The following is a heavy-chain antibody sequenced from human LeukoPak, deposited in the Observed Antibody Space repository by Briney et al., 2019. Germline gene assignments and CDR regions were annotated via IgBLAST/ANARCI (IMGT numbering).Heavy chain of an antibody. V-gene: IGHV3-30*18. D-gene: IGHD3-9*01. J-gene: IGHJ4*02. CDR1: GFTFSSYG. CDR2: ISYDGSNK. Sequence: GGSLRLSCAASGFTFSSYGMHWVRQAPGKGLEWVAVISYDGSNKYYADSVKGRFTISRDNSKNTLYLQMNSLRAEDTAVYYCAKGDYDISDWGQGTLVTVSS. CDR3: AKGDYDISD.